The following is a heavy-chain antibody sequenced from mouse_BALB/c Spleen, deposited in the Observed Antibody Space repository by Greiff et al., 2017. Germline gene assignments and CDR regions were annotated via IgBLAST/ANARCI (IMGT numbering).Heavy chain of an antibody. CDR2: IYPGDGDT. D-gene: IGHD1-1*01. Sequence: VKLMESGAELVRPGSSVKISCKASGYAFSSYWMNWVKQRPGQGLEWIGQIYPGDGDTNYNGKFKGKATLTADKSSSTAYMQLSSLTSEDSAVYFCARERFITTVVATRAMDYWGQGTSVTVSS. V-gene: IGHV1-80*01. CDR3: ARERFITTVVATRAMDY. J-gene: IGHJ4*01. CDR1: GYAFSSYW.